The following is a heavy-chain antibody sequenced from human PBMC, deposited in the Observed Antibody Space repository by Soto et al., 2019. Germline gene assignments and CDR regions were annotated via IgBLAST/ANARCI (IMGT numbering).Heavy chain of an antibody. V-gene: IGHV3-30*18. CDR2: ISYDGNNK. D-gene: IGHD4-17*01. Sequence: ESGGGVVQPGRSLRLSCAASGFTFSSYGMHWVRQAPGKGLEWVAVISYDGNNKYYADSVKGRFTISRDTFKNTLYLQMDSLRAEDTAMYYCAKDHLVTTVTTPSYWGQGTLVTVSS. CDR3: AKDHLVTTVTTPSY. J-gene: IGHJ4*02. CDR1: GFTFSSYG.